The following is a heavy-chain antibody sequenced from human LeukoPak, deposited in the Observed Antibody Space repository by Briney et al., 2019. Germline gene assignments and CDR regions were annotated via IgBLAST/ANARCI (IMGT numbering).Heavy chain of an antibody. V-gene: IGHV4-39*07. J-gene: IGHJ4*02. CDR3: ARPGGGGYTLPGRYFLDQ. Sequence: SETLSLTCTVSGGSISSSSYYWGGVRQPPGKGLEWIGTIYYSGSTYYNPSLKSRVTISADTSKNQFSLKLSSVTAPDTAVDFRARPGGGGYTLPGRYFLDQRGPGTPVPLSS. D-gene: IGHD5-12*01. CDR1: GGSISSSSYY. CDR2: IYYSGST.